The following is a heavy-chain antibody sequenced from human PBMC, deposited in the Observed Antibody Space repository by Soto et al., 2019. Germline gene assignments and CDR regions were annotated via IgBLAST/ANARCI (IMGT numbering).Heavy chain of an antibody. CDR2: IYYSGST. V-gene: IGHV4-31*03. J-gene: IGHJ6*03. Sequence: SETLSLTCTVSGGSISSGGYYWSWIRQHPGKGLELIGYIYYSGSTYYNPSLKSRVTISVDTSKNLFFLKLSSVTAADTAVYYCARVRYGSGSGYYYYYYMDVWGKGTTVTVSS. CDR1: GGSISSGGYY. CDR3: ARVRYGSGSGYYYYYYMDV. D-gene: IGHD3-10*01.